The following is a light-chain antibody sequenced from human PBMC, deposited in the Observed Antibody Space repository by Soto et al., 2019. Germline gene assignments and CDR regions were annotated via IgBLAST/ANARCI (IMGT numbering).Light chain of an antibody. J-gene: IGKJ1*01. Sequence: EIVLTQSPATLSLSPGERATLSCRASQSVSSYLAWYQQRPGQAPRLLIYDASNRATGIPARFSGSGSGTEFTLSISSLQPDDFATYYCHQYNSYWTFGQGTTGDIK. CDR1: QSVSSY. V-gene: IGKV3-11*01. CDR2: DAS. CDR3: HQYNSYWT.